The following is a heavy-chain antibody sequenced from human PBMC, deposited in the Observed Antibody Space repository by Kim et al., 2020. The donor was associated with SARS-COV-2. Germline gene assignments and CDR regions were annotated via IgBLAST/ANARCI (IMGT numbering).Heavy chain of an antibody. V-gene: IGHV1-8*01. CDR2: SVNT. J-gene: IGHJ4*02. Sequence: SVNTGSAQRFQGRVTMTRDTSMSTAYMELSSLRSEDTAVYYCARGKYFDYWGQGTLVTVSS. CDR3: ARGKYFDY.